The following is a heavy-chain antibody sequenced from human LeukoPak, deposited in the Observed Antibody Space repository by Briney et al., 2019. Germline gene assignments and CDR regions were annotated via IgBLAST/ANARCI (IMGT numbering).Heavy chain of an antibody. J-gene: IGHJ4*02. Sequence: GGSLRLSCAASGFIFSNYATSWVRDAPGKGLEWVSAITGSDDITYYADSVKRRFTISRDNSKNTLYLQVNSLRAEDTAIYYCAKWGDYDILTGYYDSDYWGQGTLVTVSS. CDR1: GFIFSNYA. CDR2: ITGSDDIT. D-gene: IGHD3-9*01. CDR3: AKWGDYDILTGYYDSDY. V-gene: IGHV3-23*01.